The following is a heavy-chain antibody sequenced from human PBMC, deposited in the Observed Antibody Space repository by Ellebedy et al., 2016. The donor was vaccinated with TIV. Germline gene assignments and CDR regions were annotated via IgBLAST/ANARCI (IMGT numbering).Heavy chain of an antibody. CDR2: IYSGGST. V-gene: IGHV3-53*04. J-gene: IGHJ2*01. CDR1: GFTVSSNY. D-gene: IGHD6-19*01. Sequence: PGGSLRLSCAASGFTVSSNYMSWVRQAPGKGLEWVSVIYSGGSTYYADSVKGRFTISRHNSKNTLYLQMNSLRAEDTAVYYCARASRVVAGIEWYFDLWGQGTLVTVSS. CDR3: ARASRVVAGIEWYFDL.